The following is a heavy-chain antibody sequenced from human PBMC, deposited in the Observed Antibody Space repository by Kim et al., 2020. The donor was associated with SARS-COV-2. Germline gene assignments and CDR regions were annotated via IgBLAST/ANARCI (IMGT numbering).Heavy chain of an antibody. CDR1: GYTSTSHW. V-gene: IGHV5-51*01. J-gene: IGHJ5*02. Sequence: GESLKISCKGSGYTSTSHWIGWVRQMPGRGLEWMGIIYLGDSDTGYSPTFQGQVTISLDKSINTAYLQWSSLKSSDTAMYYCARAGASGVRWFDTWGQGTPVTVSS. CDR3: ARAGASGVRWFDT. D-gene: IGHD2-8*01. CDR2: IYLGDSDT.